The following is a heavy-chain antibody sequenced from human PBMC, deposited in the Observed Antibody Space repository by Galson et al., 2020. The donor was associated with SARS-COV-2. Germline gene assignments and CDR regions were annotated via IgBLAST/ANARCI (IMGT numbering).Heavy chain of an antibody. CDR2: ISYDGINK. V-gene: IGHV3-30-3*01. Sequence: GGSLRLSCAASGFTFSTYRMPWVRQAPGKGLEWVAVISYDGINKQYDDSAKGRFTISRDNSKNTLNLQMTSLSPEDTALYYCARDSSVEGYYCGMDVWGQVTTVIVS. J-gene: IGHJ6*02. CDR3: ARDSSVEGYYCGMDV. CDR1: GFTFSTYR. D-gene: IGHD2-21*01.